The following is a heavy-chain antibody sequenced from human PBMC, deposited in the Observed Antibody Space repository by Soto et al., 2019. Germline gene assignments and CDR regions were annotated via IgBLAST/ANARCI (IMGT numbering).Heavy chain of an antibody. J-gene: IGHJ6*02. V-gene: IGHV3-30*18. Sequence: QVQLVESGGGVVQPGRSLRLSCAASGFTFSSYGMHWVRQAPGKGLEWVAVISYDGSNKYYADSVKGRFTISRDNSKNTRYLQMNSLRAEDTAVYYCAKDQADVGGYNWNDYYYYYGMDVWGQGTTVTVSS. CDR1: GFTFSSYG. D-gene: IGHD1-20*01. CDR3: AKDQADVGGYNWNDYYYYYGMDV. CDR2: ISYDGSNK.